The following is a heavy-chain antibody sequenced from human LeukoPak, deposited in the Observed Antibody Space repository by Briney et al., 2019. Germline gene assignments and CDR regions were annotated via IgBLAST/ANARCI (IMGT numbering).Heavy chain of an antibody. D-gene: IGHD5/OR15-5a*01. Sequence: GGSLRLSCAASGFTFSSYDMHWVRQAPGRGLEWVSAIGIAGDAYYPDSVKGRFTISRENAKNSMYLQMNSLKDGDTAVYYCIRGGIQVSGIDAFDIWGQGTMVTVSS. CDR1: GFTFSSYD. CDR2: IGIAGDA. V-gene: IGHV3-13*01. J-gene: IGHJ3*02. CDR3: IRGGIQVSGIDAFDI.